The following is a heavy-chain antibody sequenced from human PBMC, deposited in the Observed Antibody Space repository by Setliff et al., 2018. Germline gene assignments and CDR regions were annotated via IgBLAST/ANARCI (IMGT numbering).Heavy chain of an antibody. Sequence: GGSLRLSCAASGFPFSSYAIHWVRQAPGKGLEWLIVISSDAMIKLYADSVKGRFTVSRDNSNNTVYLHLSSPRPEDTAVYYCARVSGYDTTGYSLLYWGQGTLVTVSS. J-gene: IGHJ4*02. CDR2: ISSDAMIK. CDR1: GFPFSSYA. CDR3: ARVSGYDTTGYSLLY. D-gene: IGHD3-22*01. V-gene: IGHV3-30*03.